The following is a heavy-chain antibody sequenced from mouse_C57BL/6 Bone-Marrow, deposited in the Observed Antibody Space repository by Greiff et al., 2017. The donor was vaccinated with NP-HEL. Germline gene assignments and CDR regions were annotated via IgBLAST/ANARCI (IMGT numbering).Heavy chain of an antibody. Sequence: VQLQESGAELARPGASVKLSCKASGYTFTSYGISWVKQRTGQGLEWIGEIYPRSGNTYYNEKFKGKATLTADKSSSTAYMERRSLTSEDSAVYFCARRRSYYSFAYWGQGTLVTVSA. D-gene: IGHD2-12*01. CDR2: IYPRSGNT. V-gene: IGHV1-81*01. CDR1: GYTFTSYG. CDR3: ARRRSYYSFAY. J-gene: IGHJ3*01.